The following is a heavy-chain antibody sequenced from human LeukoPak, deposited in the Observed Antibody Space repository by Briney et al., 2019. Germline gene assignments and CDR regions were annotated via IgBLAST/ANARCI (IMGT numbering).Heavy chain of an antibody. CDR2: INHSGYT. D-gene: IGHD4-17*01. CDR3: TRMTTGHDY. Sequence: SETLFLTCAVSGVSFNDYYWSWVRQPPGKGLEWIGEINHSGYTNDSPSLKSRVTMSIDTSRKQFSLNLRSVTVADTAVYYCTRMTTGHDYWGQGTLVTVSS. CDR1: GVSFNDYY. V-gene: IGHV4-34*01. J-gene: IGHJ4*02.